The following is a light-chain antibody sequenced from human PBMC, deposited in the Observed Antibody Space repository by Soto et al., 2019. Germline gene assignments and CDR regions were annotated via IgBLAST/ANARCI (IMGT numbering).Light chain of an antibody. Sequence: QSALTQPASVSGSPGQSITISCTGTSSDVGGYDYVSWYQHHPGKAPKLMIYEVTYRPSGVSNRFSGSKSGNTASLTISGLQADDEADYYCTSYTTSSTLVFGGGTQLTVL. CDR3: TSYTTSSTLV. V-gene: IGLV2-14*01. CDR2: EVT. CDR1: SSDVGGYDY. J-gene: IGLJ2*01.